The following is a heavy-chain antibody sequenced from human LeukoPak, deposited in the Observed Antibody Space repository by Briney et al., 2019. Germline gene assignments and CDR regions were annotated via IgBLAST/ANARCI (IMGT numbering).Heavy chain of an antibody. J-gene: IGHJ4*02. V-gene: IGHV1-8*01. CDR1: GYTFTSYD. Sequence: GASVKVSCKASGYTFTSYDINWVRQATGQGLEWMGWMNPNSGNTGYAQKFQGRVTMTRDTSTSTVYMELSSLRSEDTAVYYCARQWIRVRRNSGLEMATIKSNPFDYWGQGTLVTVSS. CDR3: ARQWIRVRRNSGLEMATIKSNPFDY. CDR2: MNPNSGNT. D-gene: IGHD5-24*01.